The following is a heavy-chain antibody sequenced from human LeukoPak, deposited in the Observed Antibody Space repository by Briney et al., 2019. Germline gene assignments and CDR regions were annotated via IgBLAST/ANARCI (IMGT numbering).Heavy chain of an antibody. V-gene: IGHV1-8*01. D-gene: IGHD3-10*01. Sequence: ASVKVSCKASGYTFTSSDINWVRQATGQGLEWMGWMNPHSGNTGYAQKFQGRVTMTRNTSISTAYMHLSSLRSEDTAVYYCARGRRYYYGSGSYYKDYYYYYMDVWGKGTTVTVSS. CDR1: GYTFTSSD. J-gene: IGHJ6*03. CDR2: MNPHSGNT. CDR3: ARGRRYYYGSGSYYKDYYYYYMDV.